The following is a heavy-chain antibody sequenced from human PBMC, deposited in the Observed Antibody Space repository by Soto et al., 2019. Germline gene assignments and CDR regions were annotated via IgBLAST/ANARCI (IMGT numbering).Heavy chain of an antibody. CDR1: TFSSYG. CDR3: ARNWNLDY. CDR2: IWYDGSNK. V-gene: IGHV3-33*01. D-gene: IGHD1-1*01. Sequence: TFSSYGMHWVRQAPGKGLEWVAVIWYDGSNKYYADSVKGRFTISRDNSKNTLYLQMNSLRAEDTAVYYCARNWNLDYWGQGTLVTVSS. J-gene: IGHJ4*02.